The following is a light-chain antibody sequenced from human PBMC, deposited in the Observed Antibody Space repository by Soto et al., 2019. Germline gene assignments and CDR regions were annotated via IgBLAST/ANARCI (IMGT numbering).Light chain of an antibody. CDR3: QQYGSSRPVT. J-gene: IGKJ5*01. Sequence: EVVMTQSPATLSVSPGERATLSCRASQSVSSNVAWYQQKPGQAPRLLIYGASTRATGIPARFSGSGSGTEFTLTISRLETEDSAVYYCQQYGSSRPVTFGQGTRLEIK. V-gene: IGKV3-15*01. CDR2: GAS. CDR1: QSVSSN.